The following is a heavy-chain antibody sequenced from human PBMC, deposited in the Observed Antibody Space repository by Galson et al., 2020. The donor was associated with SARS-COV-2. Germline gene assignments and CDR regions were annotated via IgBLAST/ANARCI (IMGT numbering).Heavy chain of an antibody. V-gene: IGHV4-38-2*02. CDR3: ARQGVNMIVLVTVPGWYFDL. D-gene: IGHD3-22*01. CDR2: VYPSGTT. CDR1: GYSVSTTNY. J-gene: IGHJ2*01. Sequence: SETLSLTCTVSGYSVSTTNYWGWVRQPPGRGLEWIGSVYPSGTTSYNPSPKSRVTITVDTSKNQFSLRLDSVTAADTAPYYCARQGVNMIVLVTVPGWYFDLWGRGTLVTVSS.